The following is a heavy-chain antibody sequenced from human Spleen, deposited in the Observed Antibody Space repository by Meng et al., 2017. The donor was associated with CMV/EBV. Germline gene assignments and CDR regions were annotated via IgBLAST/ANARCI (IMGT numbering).Heavy chain of an antibody. D-gene: IGHD3-9*01. V-gene: IGHV3-74*01. CDR1: GFTFSSHW. Sequence: GGSLRLSCAVSGFTFSSHWMHWVRQAPGKGLEWVSRINSDGSTTSYADSVKGRFTISRDNAKNTLYLQMNSLRAEDTAVYYCARDYLLTSFVGCMDVWGRGTTVTASS. CDR2: INSDGSTT. J-gene: IGHJ6*02. CDR3: ARDYLLTSFVGCMDV.